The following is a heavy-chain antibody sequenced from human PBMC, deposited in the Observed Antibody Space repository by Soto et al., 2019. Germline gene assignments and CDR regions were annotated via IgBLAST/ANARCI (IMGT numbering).Heavy chain of an antibody. CDR2: ISYDGSNK. CDR3: AKDTTDYDFWSCYPHYDWFDP. V-gene: IGHV3-30*18. J-gene: IGHJ5*02. Sequence: GGSLRLSCAASGFTFSSYGMHWVRQAPDKGLERVAVISYDGSNKYYADYVKGRFTISRDNSKNTLYLQMNSLRAEDTAVYYCAKDTTDYDFWSCYPHYDWFDPWGQGTLVTVSS. CDR1: GFTFSSYG. D-gene: IGHD3-3*01.